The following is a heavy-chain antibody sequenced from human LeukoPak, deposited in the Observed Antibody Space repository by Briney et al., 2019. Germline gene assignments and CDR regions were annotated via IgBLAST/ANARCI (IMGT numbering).Heavy chain of an antibody. CDR1: GFTFSSYA. CDR2: ISYDGSNK. Sequence: GRSLRLFCAASGFTFSSYAMHWVRQAPGKGLEWVAVISYDGSNKYYADSVKGRFTISRDNSKNTLYLQMNSLRAEDTAVYYCARAVSPYYGMDVWGQGTTVTVSS. V-gene: IGHV3-30-3*01. CDR3: ARAVSPYYGMDV. J-gene: IGHJ6*02. D-gene: IGHD5/OR15-5a*01.